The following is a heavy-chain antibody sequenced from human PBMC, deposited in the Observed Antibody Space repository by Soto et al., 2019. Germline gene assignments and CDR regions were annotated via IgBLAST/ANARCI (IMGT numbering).Heavy chain of an antibody. CDR2: IYYSGST. Sequence: SETLSLTCTVSGGSISSGDYYWSWIRQPPGKGLEWIGYIYYSGSTYYNPSLKIRVTISVDTSKNQFSLKLSSVTAADTAVYYCARDRRYWDAFDFWGQGTMVTVSS. D-gene: IGHD2-8*02. J-gene: IGHJ3*01. CDR3: ARDRRYWDAFDF. CDR1: GGSISSGDYY. V-gene: IGHV4-30-4*01.